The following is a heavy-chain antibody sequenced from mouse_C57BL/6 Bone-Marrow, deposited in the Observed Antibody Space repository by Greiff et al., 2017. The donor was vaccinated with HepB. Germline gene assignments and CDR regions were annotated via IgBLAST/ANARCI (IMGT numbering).Heavy chain of an antibody. CDR2: IRNKANGYTT. J-gene: IGHJ3*01. V-gene: IGHV7-3*01. D-gene: IGHD1-1*01. CDR1: GFTFTDYY. Sequence: EVNLVESGGGLVQPGGSLSLSCAASGFTFTDYYMSWVRQPPGKALEWLGFIRNKANGYTTEYSVSVKGRFTISRDNSQSILYLQMNALRAEDSATYYCARSPYYYGSSPWFAYWGQGTLVTVSA. CDR3: ARSPYYYGSSPWFAY.